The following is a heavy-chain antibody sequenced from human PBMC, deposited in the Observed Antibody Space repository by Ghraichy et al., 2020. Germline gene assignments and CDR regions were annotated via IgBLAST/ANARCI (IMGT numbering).Heavy chain of an antibody. CDR2: ISSSSYI. D-gene: IGHD2-21*01. CDR1: GFTFSSYS. CDR3: ARDRLIYSGNWFDP. V-gene: IGHV3-21*01. J-gene: IGHJ5*02. Sequence: GGSLRLSCAASGFTFSSYSMNWVRQAPGKGLEWVSSISSSSYIYYADSVKGRFTISRDNAKNSLYLQMNSLRAEDTAVYYCARDRLIYSGNWFDPWGQGTLVTVSS.